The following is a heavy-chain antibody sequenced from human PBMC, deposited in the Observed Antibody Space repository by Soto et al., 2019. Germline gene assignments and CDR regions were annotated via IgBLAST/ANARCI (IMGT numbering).Heavy chain of an antibody. J-gene: IGHJ4*02. CDR3: AKGRYEKYQLTFDY. CDR1: GFTYSSYA. V-gene: IGHV3-23*01. CDR2: ISAAGAST. Sequence: VQLLESGGGLVQPGGSLRLSCAASGFTYSSYAMNWVRQAPGKGLEWVSAISAAGASTYYADSVKGRFTISRDNSKKTLYLQMSSLRAEDTAVYYCAKGRYEKYQLTFDYWGQGTLVTVSS. D-gene: IGHD2-2*01.